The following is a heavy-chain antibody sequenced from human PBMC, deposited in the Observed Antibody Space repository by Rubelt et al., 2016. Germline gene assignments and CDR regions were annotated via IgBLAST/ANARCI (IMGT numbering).Heavy chain of an antibody. CDR1: GYTFTSYG. J-gene: IGHJ4*02. CDR3: ASGADYYDSSGYYPY. Sequence: QVQLVQSGAEVKKPGASVKVSCQASGYTFTSYGISWVRQAPGQGLEWMGWIRAYNGNTNDAQKLEGRVTMTTDTATSTAYRELRGRRSDDTAVYYCASGADYYDSSGYYPYWGQGTLVTVSS. D-gene: IGHD3-22*01. V-gene: IGHV1-18*01. CDR2: IRAYNGNT.